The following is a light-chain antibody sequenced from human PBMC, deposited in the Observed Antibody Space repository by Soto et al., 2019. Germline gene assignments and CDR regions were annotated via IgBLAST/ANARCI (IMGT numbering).Light chain of an antibody. CDR1: QSVSSK. J-gene: IGKJ1*01. V-gene: IGKV3-20*01. CDR2: GAS. CDR3: QQYGSSGT. Sequence: IVMTHSPATLSVSPGEGATLSCRASQSVSSKLAWYQQKPGQAPRLLIYGASNRATGIPDRFSGSGSGTDFTLTISRLEPEDFAVYYCQQYGSSGTFGQGTKVDIK.